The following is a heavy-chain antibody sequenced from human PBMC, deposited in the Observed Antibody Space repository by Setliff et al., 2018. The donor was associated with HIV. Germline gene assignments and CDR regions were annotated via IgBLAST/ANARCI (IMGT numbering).Heavy chain of an antibody. CDR3: ARSVRGYDYYYYYYMDV. V-gene: IGHV4-59*01. D-gene: IGHD5-12*01. CDR1: GGSISSYY. Sequence: PSETLSLTCTVSGGSISSYYWSWIRQPPGKGLEWIGYIYYSGSTNYNPSLKSRVTISVDTSKNQFSLKLSSVTAADTAVYYCARSVRGYDYYYYYYMDVWGKGTTVTSP. CDR2: IYYSGST. J-gene: IGHJ6*03.